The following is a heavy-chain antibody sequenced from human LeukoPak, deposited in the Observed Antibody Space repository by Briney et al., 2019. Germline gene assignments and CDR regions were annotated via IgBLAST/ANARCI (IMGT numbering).Heavy chain of an antibody. CDR3: ARGVGLTQGGAFDF. CDR1: DGSINTPNYY. CDR2: IFYRGST. Sequence: SETLSLTCTVSDGSINTPNYYWGWIRQPPGKGLEWIGNIFYRGSTYYGPSLKSRVTISVDTSKNQLSLKLTSVTAADTAVYYCARGVGLTQGGAFDFWGQGTLVTVSS. J-gene: IGHJ4*02. D-gene: IGHD3-16*01. V-gene: IGHV4-39*07.